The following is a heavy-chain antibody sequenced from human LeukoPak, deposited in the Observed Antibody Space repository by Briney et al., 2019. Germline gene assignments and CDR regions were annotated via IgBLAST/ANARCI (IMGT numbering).Heavy chain of an antibody. J-gene: IGHJ4*02. Sequence: PGGSLRLSCAASGFTFSNAWMSWVRQAPGKGLEWIGEINHSGSTNYNPSLKSRVTISVDTSKNQFSLKLSSVTAADTAVYYCARHARGYSSSWYDYWGQGTLVTVSS. CDR3: ARHARGYSSSWYDY. CDR2: INHSGST. CDR1: GFTFSNAW. V-gene: IGHV4-34*01. D-gene: IGHD6-13*01.